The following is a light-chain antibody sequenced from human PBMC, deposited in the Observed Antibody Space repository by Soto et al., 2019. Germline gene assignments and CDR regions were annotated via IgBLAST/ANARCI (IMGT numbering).Light chain of an antibody. CDR3: QQSLSTPWS. Sequence: DIQLTQSPSSLSASVGDRVTITCRPSQAINKYLSWFRQKPGKAPEPLIYDVSTLQSGVPSRFSGSGSGTYFTLTISSLQLDDFASYYCQQSLSTPWSFGQGTKVDNK. CDR2: DVS. J-gene: IGKJ1*01. CDR1: QAINKY. V-gene: IGKV1-39*01.